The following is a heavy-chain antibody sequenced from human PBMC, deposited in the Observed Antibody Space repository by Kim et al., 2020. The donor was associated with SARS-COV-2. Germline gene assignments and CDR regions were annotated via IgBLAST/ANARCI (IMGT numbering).Heavy chain of an antibody. CDR1: GYSFTSYW. J-gene: IGHJ5*02. CDR2: IYPGDSDT. V-gene: IGHV5-51*01. D-gene: IGHD3-10*01. CDR3: ARDRLYYYGSGDINWFDP. Sequence: GESLKISCKGSGYSFTSYWIGWVRQMPGKGLEWMGIIYPGDSDTRYSPSFQGQVTISADKSISTAYLQWSSLKASDTAMYYCARDRLYYYGSGDINWFDPWGQGTLVTVSS.